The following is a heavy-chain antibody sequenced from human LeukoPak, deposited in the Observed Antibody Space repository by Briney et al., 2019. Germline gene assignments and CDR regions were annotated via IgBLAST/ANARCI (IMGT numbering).Heavy chain of an antibody. J-gene: IGHJ6*03. D-gene: IGHD3-3*01. CDR2: IKEDGTEK. CDR1: GFNISDFW. Sequence: GGSLRLSCAASGFNISDFWMTWVRQAPGKGLEWVANIKEDGTEKHLVDSVKGRFTISRDNAKNSLYLQVNSLRAEDTAVYYCARLNYDFWSGVWEGYYMDVWGKGTTVTVSS. V-gene: IGHV3-7*01. CDR3: ARLNYDFWSGVWEGYYMDV.